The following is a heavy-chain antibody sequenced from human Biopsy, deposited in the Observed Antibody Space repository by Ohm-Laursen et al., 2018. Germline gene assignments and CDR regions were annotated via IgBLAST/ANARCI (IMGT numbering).Heavy chain of an antibody. V-gene: IGHV4-59*02. CDR1: GDSVTKYY. D-gene: IGHD3-22*01. J-gene: IGHJ2*01. CDR3: ARDRGFYSDRTVPGYFDL. Sequence: SDTLSLTCTVSGDSVTKYYWSWIRQPPGKGLEWIGHIYYSVLTNYNPSLQSRVTISVDTSKNHFSLRLRSVTPADTAMYYCARDRGFYSDRTVPGYFDLWGRGTLVTVSS. CDR2: IYYSVLT.